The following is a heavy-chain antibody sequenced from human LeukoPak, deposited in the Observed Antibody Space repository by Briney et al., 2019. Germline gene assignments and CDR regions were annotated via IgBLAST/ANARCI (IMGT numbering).Heavy chain of an antibody. J-gene: IGHJ6*03. V-gene: IGHV1-69*01. CDR2: IIPIFGTA. CDR3: ARELDYDFWSGAPSYYYYMDV. Sequence: ASVKVSCKASGGTFSSYAISWVRQAPGQGLEWMGGIIPIFGTANYAQKFQGRVTITADESTSTAYMELSSLSSEDTAVYYCARELDYDFWSGAPSYYYYMDVWGKGTTVTVSS. CDR1: GGTFSSYA. D-gene: IGHD3-3*01.